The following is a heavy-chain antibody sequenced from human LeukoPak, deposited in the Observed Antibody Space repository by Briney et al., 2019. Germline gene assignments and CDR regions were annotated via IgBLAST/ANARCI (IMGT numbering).Heavy chain of an antibody. CDR1: GGSISSGGYY. V-gene: IGHV4-31*03. J-gene: IGHJ4*02. CDR3: ASHDNSGYGAFDY. D-gene: IGHD5-12*01. Sequence: SETLSLTCTVSGGSISSGGYYWSWIRQHPGKGLEWIGYIYYSGSTYYNPSLKSRVTISVDTSKNQFSLKLSSVTAADTAVYYCASHDNSGYGAFDYWGQGTLVTVSS. CDR2: IYYSGST.